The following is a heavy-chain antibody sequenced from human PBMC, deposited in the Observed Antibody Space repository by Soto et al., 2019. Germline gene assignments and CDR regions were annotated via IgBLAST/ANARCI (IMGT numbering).Heavy chain of an antibody. Sequence: QVQLQQWGAGLLKPSETLSLTCAVYGGSFSGYKWSWIRQTPGKGLEWIGEINDSGNINYNPSLKSRLTIFLDTPKKQNSLKLSSVTAADTAVYYCARGLILWFGELSRRGGYYYYMDVWGKGTTVIVSS. CDR3: ARGLILWFGELSRRGGYYYYMDV. J-gene: IGHJ6*03. V-gene: IGHV4-34*01. CDR1: GGSFSGYK. CDR2: INDSGNI. D-gene: IGHD3-10*01.